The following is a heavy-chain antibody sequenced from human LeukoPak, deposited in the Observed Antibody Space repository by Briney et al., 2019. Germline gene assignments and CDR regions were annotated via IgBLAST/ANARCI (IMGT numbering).Heavy chain of an antibody. CDR3: ARDSLAGLGSLNP. J-gene: IGHJ5*02. D-gene: IGHD2-15*01. V-gene: IGHV3-21*01. CDR1: GFTFSSYS. CDR2: ISSSSSSYI. Sequence: PGGSLRLSCAASGFTFSSYSMNWVRQAPGKGLEWVSSISSSSSSYIYYADSVKGRFTISRDNAKNSLYLQMNSLRAEDTAVYYCARDSLAGLGSLNPWGQGTLVTVSS.